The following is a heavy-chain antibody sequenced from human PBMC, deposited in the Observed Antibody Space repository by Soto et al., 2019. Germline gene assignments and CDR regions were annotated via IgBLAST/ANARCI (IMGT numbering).Heavy chain of an antibody. D-gene: IGHD1-1*01. V-gene: IGHV3-48*02. J-gene: IGHJ4*02. CDR1: GFPFSFYS. Sequence: GGSLRLSCAASGFPFSFYSMNWVRQAPGKGLEWISYITSTSSAINYADSVRGRFTISRDNAMRSLFLHMNSLRDEDTAVYYCARGGKGAAYTHGPYYFDYWGQGALVTVSS. CDR2: ITSTSSAI. CDR3: ARGGKGAAYTHGPYYFDY.